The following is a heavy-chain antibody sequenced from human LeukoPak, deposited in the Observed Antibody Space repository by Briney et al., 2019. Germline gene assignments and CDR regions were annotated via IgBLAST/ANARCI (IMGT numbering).Heavy chain of an antibody. CDR3: AKDRRPYYYESSGYYFDY. Sequence: GGSLRLSCAASGFTFDDYAMHWVRQAPGKGLEWVSGISWNSGSIGYADSVKGRFTISRDNAKNSLYLQMNSLRAEDMALYYCAKDRRPYYYESSGYYFDYWGQGTLVTVSS. CDR1: GFTFDDYA. V-gene: IGHV3-9*03. J-gene: IGHJ4*02. D-gene: IGHD3-22*01. CDR2: ISWNSGSI.